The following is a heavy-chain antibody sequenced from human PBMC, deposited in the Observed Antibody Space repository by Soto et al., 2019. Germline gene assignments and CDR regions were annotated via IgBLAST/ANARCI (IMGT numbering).Heavy chain of an antibody. D-gene: IGHD5-18*01. V-gene: IGHV4-30-4*01. CDR2: IYYSGRT. Sequence: QVQLQESGPGRVKPSQTLSLTCTVSGDSIFGGDYYWSWIRQAPGKGLQWVGSIYYSGRTYYNPSLESRIAMTVDTSQNQFSLKLSSVTAADSAVYFCARDVDSTILKPNDAFGIWGQGSMVTVSS. CDR1: GDSIFGGDYY. CDR3: ARDVDSTILKPNDAFGI. J-gene: IGHJ3*02.